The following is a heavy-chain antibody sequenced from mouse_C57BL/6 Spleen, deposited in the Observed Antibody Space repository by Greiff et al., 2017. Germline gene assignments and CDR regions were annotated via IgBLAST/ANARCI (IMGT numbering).Heavy chain of an antibody. CDR2: ISSGSSTI. V-gene: IGHV5-17*01. J-gene: IGHJ4*01. D-gene: IGHD1-1*01. CDR1: GFTFSDYG. Sequence: EVKLVESGGGLVKPGGSLKLSCAASGFTFSDYGMHWVRQAPEKGLEWVAYISSGSSTIYYADTVKGRFTISRDNAKNTLFMQMTSRRSEDTAMYYCARYGSSDYAMDYWGQGTSVTVSS. CDR3: ARYGSSDYAMDY.